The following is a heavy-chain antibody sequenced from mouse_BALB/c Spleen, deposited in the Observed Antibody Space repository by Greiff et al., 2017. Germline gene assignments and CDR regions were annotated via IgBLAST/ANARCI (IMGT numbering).Heavy chain of an antibody. J-gene: IGHJ3*01. CDR3: ARYYYGSSYAFAY. Sequence: DVMLVESGGGLVQPGGSLRLSCATSGFTFTDYYMSWVRQPPGKALEWLGFIRNKANGYTTEYSASVKGRFTISRDNSQSILYLQMNTLRAEDSATYYCARYYYGSSYAFAYWGQGTLVTVSA. D-gene: IGHD1-1*01. CDR2: IRNKANGYTT. CDR1: GFTFTDYY. V-gene: IGHV7-3*02.